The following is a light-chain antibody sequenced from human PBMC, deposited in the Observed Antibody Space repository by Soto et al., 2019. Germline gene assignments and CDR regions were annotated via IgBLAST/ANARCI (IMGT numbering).Light chain of an antibody. CDR2: VTS. V-gene: IGKV3-20*01. CDR1: QGVSSSY. J-gene: IGKJ4*01. Sequence: EIGLTQSPGTLSLSPGDGATLSCRASQGVSSSYLAWYQQKPGQAPRLLMYVTSSRATGIPERLSGSGYGTELTLTISSLKPEDFAVYYCQQFSSYPLTFGGGTKVDIK. CDR3: QQFSSYPLT.